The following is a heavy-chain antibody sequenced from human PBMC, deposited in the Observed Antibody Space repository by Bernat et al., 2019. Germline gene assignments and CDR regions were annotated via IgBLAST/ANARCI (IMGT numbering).Heavy chain of an antibody. CDR3: ARGLIVVVPAAMIPYYYYGMDV. CDR2: INHSGST. D-gene: IGHD2-2*01. CDR1: GGSFSGYY. Sequence: QVQLQQWGAGLLKPSETLSLTCAVYGGSFSGYYWSWIRQPPGKGLEWIGEINHSGSTNYNPSLKSRVTISVDTSKNQFSLKLSSVTAADTAVYYCARGLIVVVPAAMIPYYYYGMDVWGQGTTVTVSS. J-gene: IGHJ6*02. V-gene: IGHV4-34*01.